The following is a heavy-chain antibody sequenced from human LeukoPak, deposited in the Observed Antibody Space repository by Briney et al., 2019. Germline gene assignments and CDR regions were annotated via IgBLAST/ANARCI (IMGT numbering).Heavy chain of an antibody. J-gene: IGHJ4*02. CDR1: GFTFSSYA. CDR3: AKGNNFYDSSGHYDF. D-gene: IGHD3-22*01. Sequence: GGSLRLSCAASGFTFSSYAMSWVRQAPGKGLEWVSAISGSGTYTYYADSVKGRFTISRDNSEKMLYLQMNSLRAEDTAIYYCAKGNNFYDSSGHYDFWGQGALVTVSS. CDR2: ISGSGTYT. V-gene: IGHV3-23*01.